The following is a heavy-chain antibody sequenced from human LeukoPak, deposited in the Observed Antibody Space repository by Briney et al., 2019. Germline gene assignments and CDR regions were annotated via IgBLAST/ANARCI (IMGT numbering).Heavy chain of an antibody. CDR1: GFTFSSYA. Sequence: GGSLRLSCAASGFTFSSYAMSWVRQAPGKGLEWVSAISGSGGSTYYADSVKGRFTISRDNSKNTLYPQMNSLRAEDTAVYYCAKKSRGTYNWNDWGQGTLVTVSS. D-gene: IGHD1-1*01. V-gene: IGHV3-23*01. CDR2: ISGSGGST. J-gene: IGHJ4*02. CDR3: AKKSRGTYNWND.